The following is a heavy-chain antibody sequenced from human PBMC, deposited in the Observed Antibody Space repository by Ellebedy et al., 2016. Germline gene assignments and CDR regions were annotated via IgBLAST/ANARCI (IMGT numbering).Heavy chain of an antibody. V-gene: IGHV1-18*01. D-gene: IGHD6-6*01. CDR3: ARVFINFSTSHGLGY. Sequence: ASVKVSXXASGYIFTYYGVTWERKTPGQGLDWVGLINPAGGSAEYAPQLRGRVTMTSDMSTDTVYMELSSLRPEDSAIYFCARVFINFSTSHGLGYWGQGALVTVSS. CDR1: GYIFTYYG. CDR2: INPAGGSA. J-gene: IGHJ4*02.